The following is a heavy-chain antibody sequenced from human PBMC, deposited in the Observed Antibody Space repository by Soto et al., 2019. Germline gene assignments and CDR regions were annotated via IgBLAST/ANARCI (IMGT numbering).Heavy chain of an antibody. D-gene: IGHD6-19*01. CDR1: GFTFSSYS. Sequence: EVQLVDSGGGLVQPGGSLRLSCAASGFTFSSYSMNWVRQAPGKGLEWVSYISSSSSTIYYADSVKGRFTISRDNAKNSLYLQMNSLRDEDTAVYYCARVFYSVAGTGGLDYWGQGTLVTVSS. CDR3: ARVFYSVAGTGGLDY. V-gene: IGHV3-48*02. CDR2: ISSSSSTI. J-gene: IGHJ4*02.